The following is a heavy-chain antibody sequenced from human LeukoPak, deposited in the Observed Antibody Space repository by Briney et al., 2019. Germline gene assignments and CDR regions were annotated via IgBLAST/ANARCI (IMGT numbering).Heavy chain of an antibody. CDR1: GYTFTGYY. Sequence: ASVKVSCKASGYTFTGYYMHWVRQAPGQGLEWMGWINPDSGGTNNAQKFQGRVTMTRDTSISTAYMELSRLRSDDTAVYYCARTFYDTLDSDAFDFWGQGTMVIVS. J-gene: IGHJ3*01. V-gene: IGHV1-2*02. CDR2: INPDSGGT. D-gene: IGHD2/OR15-2a*01. CDR3: ARTFYDTLDSDAFDF.